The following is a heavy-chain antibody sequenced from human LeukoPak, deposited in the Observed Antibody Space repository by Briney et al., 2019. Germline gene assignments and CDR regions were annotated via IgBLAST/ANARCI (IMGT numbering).Heavy chain of an antibody. D-gene: IGHD7-27*01. CDR3: ARGRGSQLGYYYYYYMDV. J-gene: IGHJ6*03. CDR1: GGSISSSSYY. Sequence: SETLSLTCTVSGGSISSSSYYWSWIRQPPGKGLEWIGEINHSGSTNYNPSLKSRVTISVDTSKNQFSLKLSSVTAADTAVYYCARGRGSQLGYYYYYYMDVWGKGTTVTVSS. CDR2: INHSGST. V-gene: IGHV4-39*07.